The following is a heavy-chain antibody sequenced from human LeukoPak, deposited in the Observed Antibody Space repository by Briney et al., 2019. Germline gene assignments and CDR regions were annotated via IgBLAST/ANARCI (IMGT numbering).Heavy chain of an antibody. Sequence: ASVKVSCKASGYTFTSYDINWVRQATGQGLEWMGWMNPNSGNTGYEQKFQGRVTMTRNTSISTAYMELSSLRSEDTAVYYCAIRYGSGEKYYYYYYMDVWGKGTTVTVSS. V-gene: IGHV1-8*01. D-gene: IGHD3-10*01. CDR2: MNPNSGNT. CDR1: GYTFTSYD. J-gene: IGHJ6*03. CDR3: AIRYGSGEKYYYYYYMDV.